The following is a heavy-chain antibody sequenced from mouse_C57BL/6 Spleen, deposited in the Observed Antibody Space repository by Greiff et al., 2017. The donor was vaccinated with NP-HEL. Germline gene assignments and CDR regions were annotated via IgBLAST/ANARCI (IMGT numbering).Heavy chain of an antibody. CDR2: ISSGSSTI. Sequence: EVKLMESGGDLVKPGGSLKLSCAASGFTFSDYGMHWVRQAPEKGLEWVAYISSGSSTIYYADTVKGRFTISRDNAKNTLFLKMTSLKSEDTAMYYCARPSSHAMDYWGQGTSVTVSS. CDR1: GFTFSDYG. V-gene: IGHV5-17*01. J-gene: IGHJ4*01. CDR3: ARPSSHAMDY.